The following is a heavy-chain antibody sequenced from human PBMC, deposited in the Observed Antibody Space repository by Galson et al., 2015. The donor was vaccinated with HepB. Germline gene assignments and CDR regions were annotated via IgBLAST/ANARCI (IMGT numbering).Heavy chain of an antibody. CDR2: ISYDGSNK. V-gene: IGHV3-30-3*01. CDR1: GFTFSSYA. Sequence: SLRLSCAASGFTFSSYAMHWVRQAPGKGLEWVAVISYDGSNKYYADSVKGRFTISRDNSKNTLYLQMNSLRAEDTAVYYCARDDIVVVPAAIDYYYYGMDVWGQGTTVTVSS. D-gene: IGHD2-2*01. J-gene: IGHJ6*02. CDR3: ARDDIVVVPAAIDYYYYGMDV.